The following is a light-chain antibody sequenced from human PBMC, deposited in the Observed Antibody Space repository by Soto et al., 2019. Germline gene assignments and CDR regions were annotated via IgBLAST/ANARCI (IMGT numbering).Light chain of an antibody. J-gene: IGKJ5*01. CDR2: ATS. CDR1: QSISTC. V-gene: IGKV1-16*01. Sequence: SVSVGSRAIVTSRASQSISTCLAWYQQKPGKAPKPLIYATSSLQSGVPSRFSGSGFGTEFTLTISSLQPEDFATYYCQQHNSYPVTFGQGTRLEIK. CDR3: QQHNSYPVT.